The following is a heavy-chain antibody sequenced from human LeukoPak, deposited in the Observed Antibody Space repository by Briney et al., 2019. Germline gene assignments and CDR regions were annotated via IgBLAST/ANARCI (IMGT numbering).Heavy chain of an antibody. D-gene: IGHD4-17*01. CDR3: ARNMTAVTRLDVFDI. Sequence: SETLSLTCTVPGGSMSSSSHYWGWIRQSPGKGLEWIGSIYYSGSTYYNPSLKGRVTISVDTSKSQFSLELKSVTAADTAIYYCARNMTAVTRLDVFDIWGPGTMVTVSS. V-gene: IGHV4-39*01. CDR2: IYYSGST. CDR1: GGSMSSSSHY. J-gene: IGHJ3*02.